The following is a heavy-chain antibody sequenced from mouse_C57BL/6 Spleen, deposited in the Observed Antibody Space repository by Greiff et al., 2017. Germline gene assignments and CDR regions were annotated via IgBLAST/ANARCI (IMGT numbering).Heavy chain of an antibody. CDR3: ASHGDGSHHWYFDV. D-gene: IGHD1-1*01. CDR2: IYPGDGDT. CDR1: GYAFSSYW. Sequence: VQLQQSGAELVKPGASVKLSCKASGYAFSSYWMDWVKQRPGKGLEWIGQIYPGDGDTNYNGNFKGKATLAADKSSSTVYMQLSSLTSEDSAVYYSASHGDGSHHWYFDVWGTGTTVTVSS. V-gene: IGHV1-80*01. J-gene: IGHJ1*03.